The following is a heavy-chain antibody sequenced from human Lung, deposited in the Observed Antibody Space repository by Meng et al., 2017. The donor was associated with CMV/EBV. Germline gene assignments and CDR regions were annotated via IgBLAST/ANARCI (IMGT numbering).Heavy chain of an antibody. CDR1: GFTFSDYY. V-gene: IGHV3-11*01. CDR2: ISSSGSTI. D-gene: IGHD5-18*01. Sequence: GGSLRLXCAVSGFTFSDYYMSWIRQAPGKGLEWVSYISSSGSTIYYADSVKGRFIISRDNAKNSLYLQMNSLRAEDTAVYYCARVRTAMAYYFDYWGQGTXVTVSS. CDR3: ARVRTAMAYYFDY. J-gene: IGHJ4*02.